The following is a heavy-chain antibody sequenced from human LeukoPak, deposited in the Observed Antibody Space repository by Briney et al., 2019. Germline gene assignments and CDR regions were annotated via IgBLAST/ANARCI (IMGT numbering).Heavy chain of an antibody. V-gene: IGHV3-30*04. J-gene: IGHJ4*02. Sequence: GESLRLSCEASEFMFSPYAMTWGRQAPGKGLEWVAVIFSDEKTKKYADSVRGRFTISRDNSQNKVFLQMDDLRPDDTAIYYCASPFSGYDGVSLDYNWGQGTMVTVSS. CDR2: IFSDEKTK. CDR3: ASPFSGYDGVSLDYN. D-gene: IGHD5-12*01. CDR1: EFMFSPYA.